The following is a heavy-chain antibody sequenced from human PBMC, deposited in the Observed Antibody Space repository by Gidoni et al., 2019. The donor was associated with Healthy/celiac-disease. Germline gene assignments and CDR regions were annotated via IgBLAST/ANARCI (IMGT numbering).Heavy chain of an antibody. V-gene: IGHV4-34*01. J-gene: IGHJ6*02. CDR1: GGSFSGSY. CDR3: ARGGYCSGGSCQPGGMDV. Sequence: QVQLQQWGAGLLTPSETLSLTCAVYGGSFSGSYCIWIRQPPGKGLEWIGEINHSGSNNYNPALKSRVTISVDTSKNQFSLKLSSVTAADTAVYYCARGGYCSGGSCQPGGMDVWGQGTTVTVSS. D-gene: IGHD2-15*01. CDR2: INHSGSN.